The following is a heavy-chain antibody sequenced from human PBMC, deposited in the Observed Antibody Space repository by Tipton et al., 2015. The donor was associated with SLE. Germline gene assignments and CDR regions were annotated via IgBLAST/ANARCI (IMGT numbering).Heavy chain of an antibody. J-gene: IGHJ4*02. CDR1: GGSLSDYY. V-gene: IGHV4-34*01. CDR2: INHSGRT. Sequence: TLSLTCAVYGGSLSDYYWTWIRQPPGKGLEWIGEINHSGRTNYNPSLNSRVTISVDTSKNQFSLKLNSVTAADTAVYYCARSTCSGDCYSDYWGQGTLVTVSS. CDR3: ARSTCSGDCYSDY. D-gene: IGHD2-21*01.